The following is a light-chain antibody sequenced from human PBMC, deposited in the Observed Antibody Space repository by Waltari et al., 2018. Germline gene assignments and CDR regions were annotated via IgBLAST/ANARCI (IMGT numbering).Light chain of an antibody. CDR2: RND. CDR1: SSTLGSNY. Sequence: QSVLTQPPSASWTPGQRVTISCSGSSSTLGSNYVYWYQHLPGTAPKLLSSRNDQRPSVVADRFSGAKSCTSASLAISELRSEDEADYYCVAWDDSLSATVFGGGTKLTVL. J-gene: IGLJ3*02. V-gene: IGLV1-47*01. CDR3: VAWDDSLSATV.